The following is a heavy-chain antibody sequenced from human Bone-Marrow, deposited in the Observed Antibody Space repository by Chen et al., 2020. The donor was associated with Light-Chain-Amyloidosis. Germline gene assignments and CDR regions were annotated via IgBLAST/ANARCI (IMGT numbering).Heavy chain of an antibody. J-gene: IGHJ4*02. CDR3: ARTGTSGYFYYR. D-gene: IGHD3-22*01. CDR1: GYTFTSFD. V-gene: IGHV1-8*01. Sequence: QVQLVQSGAEVRQPGASVKVSCKASGYTFTSFDIKWVRQAPGQGLEWVGWMNPNNGATNYAQKFQGRVTMTRNTSISTAYLELSSLRSEDTAMYYCARTGTSGYFYYRWGQGTLVTASS. CDR2: MNPNNGAT.